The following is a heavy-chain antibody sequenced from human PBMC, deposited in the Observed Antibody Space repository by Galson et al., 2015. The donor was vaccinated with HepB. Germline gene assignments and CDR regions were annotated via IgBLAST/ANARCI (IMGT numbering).Heavy chain of an antibody. D-gene: IGHD2-2*01. V-gene: IGHV3-66*01. Sequence: SLRLSCAASGFTVSSNYMSWVRQAPGKGLEWVSVIYSGGSTYYADSVKGRFTISRDNSKNTLYLQMNSLRAEDTAVYYCTTVFTRYCSSTSCYYYYYMDVWGKGTTVTVSS. CDR2: IYSGGST. CDR3: TTVFTRYCSSTSCYYYYYMDV. J-gene: IGHJ6*03. CDR1: GFTVSSNY.